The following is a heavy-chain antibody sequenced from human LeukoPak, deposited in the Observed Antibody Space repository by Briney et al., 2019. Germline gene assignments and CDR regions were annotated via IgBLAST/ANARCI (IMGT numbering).Heavy chain of an antibody. V-gene: IGHV3-53*01. CDR2: IYSGGST. CDR3: ARDSGCSGGSCYSPTYYYYGMDV. D-gene: IGHD2-15*01. J-gene: IGHJ6*02. CDR1: GFTFGDYA. Sequence: GGSLRLSCTASGFTFGDYAMSWVRQAPGKGLEWVSVIYSGGSTYYADSVKGRFTISRDNSKNTLYLQMNSLRAEDTAVYYCARDSGCSGGSCYSPTYYYYGMDVWGQGTTVTVSS.